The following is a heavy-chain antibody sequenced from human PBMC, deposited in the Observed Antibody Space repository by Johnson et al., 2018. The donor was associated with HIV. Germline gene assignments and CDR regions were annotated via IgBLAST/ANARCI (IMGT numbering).Heavy chain of an antibody. J-gene: IGHJ3*02. CDR1: GFTYDDYA. V-gene: IGHV3-9*01. Sequence: VESGGGLVQPGRSLRLSCAASGFTYDDYAMHWVRQAPGKGLEWVSGISWNSGSIGYADSVKGRFRISRDNGKNSLYLQMNSLRAEDTALYYCAKDMSSGSYFGEWDHDAFDIWGQGTMVTVSS. CDR2: ISWNSGSI. CDR3: AKDMSSGSYFGEWDHDAFDI. D-gene: IGHD1-26*01.